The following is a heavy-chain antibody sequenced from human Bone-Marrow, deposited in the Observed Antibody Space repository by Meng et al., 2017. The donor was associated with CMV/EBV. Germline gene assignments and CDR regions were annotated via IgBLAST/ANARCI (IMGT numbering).Heavy chain of an antibody. D-gene: IGHD6-6*01. CDR2: IYYSGST. CDR1: GGSISSYY. Sequence: SETLSLTCTVSGGSISSYYWSWIRQPPGKGLEWIGYIYYSGSTNYNPSLKSRVTISVDTSKNQFSLKLSSVTAADTAVYYCARIKFSSSLSVYYYYGMDVWGQGTTVTFSS. V-gene: IGHV4-59*01. CDR3: ARIKFSSSLSVYYYYGMDV. J-gene: IGHJ6*02.